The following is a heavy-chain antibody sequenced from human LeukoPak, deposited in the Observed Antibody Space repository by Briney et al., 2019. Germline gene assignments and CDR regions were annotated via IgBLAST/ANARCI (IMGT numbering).Heavy chain of an antibody. D-gene: IGHD4-17*01. Sequence: PSETLSLTCTVSSDSISSDYWSWIRQPPGKGLEWIGYIYYSGSTNYNPSLKSRVTISVDTSKNQFSLKLRSVTAADTAIYYCARRSDDYGWSYAYWGQGTLVTVSS. V-gene: IGHV4-59*08. CDR3: ARRSDDYGWSYAY. CDR1: SDSISSDY. J-gene: IGHJ4*02. CDR2: IYYSGST.